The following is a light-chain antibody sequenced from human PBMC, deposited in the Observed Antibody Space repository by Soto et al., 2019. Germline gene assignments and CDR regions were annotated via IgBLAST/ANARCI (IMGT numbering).Light chain of an antibody. CDR3: QQRSNWPPIT. Sequence: EIVLTQSPGTLSLSPGEIATLYCRPSQSVSSYLAWYQQKPGQAPRLLIYDASNRATGIPARFSGSGSGTDFTLTISSLEPEDFAVYYCQQRSNWPPITFGQGTRLEIK. CDR2: DAS. J-gene: IGKJ5*01. CDR1: QSVSSY. V-gene: IGKV3-11*01.